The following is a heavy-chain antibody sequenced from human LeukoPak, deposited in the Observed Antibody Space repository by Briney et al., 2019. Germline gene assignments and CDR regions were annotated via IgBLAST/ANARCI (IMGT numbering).Heavy chain of an antibody. V-gene: IGHV3-11*01. Sequence: PGGSLRLSCAASGFTFSDYYMSWIRQAPGKGLEWDSYISSSGSTIYYADSVKGRFTISRDNAKNSLYLQMNSLRAEDTAVYYCAREDIRYPRVLDYWGQGTLVTVSS. CDR3: AREDIRYPRVLDY. D-gene: IGHD5-12*01. CDR2: ISSSGSTI. CDR1: GFTFSDYY. J-gene: IGHJ4*02.